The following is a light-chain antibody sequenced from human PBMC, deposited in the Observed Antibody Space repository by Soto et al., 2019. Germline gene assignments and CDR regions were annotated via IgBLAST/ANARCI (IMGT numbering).Light chain of an antibody. Sequence: DIQMTQSPSSLSASVGDRVTITCRASQSISNYLNWYQQKPGKAPELLIYAASSLQSGVPSRFSGSGSGTDFALTISSLQPEDCATYSCQQSYTTLFTFGPGTKVDI. CDR1: QSISNY. J-gene: IGKJ3*01. V-gene: IGKV1-39*01. CDR2: AAS. CDR3: QQSYTTLFT.